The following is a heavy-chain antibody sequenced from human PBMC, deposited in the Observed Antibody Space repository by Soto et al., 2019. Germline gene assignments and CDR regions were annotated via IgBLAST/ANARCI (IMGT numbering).Heavy chain of an antibody. CDR3: AKGRTPYGDYGEFDY. Sequence: QVQLVESGGGVVQPGRSLRLSCAASGFTFSNYGVHWVRQAPGKGLEWVAVISYDGSNKYYADTVKGRFTISRDNSKSTLYLQMNILRAEDTAVYYWAKGRTPYGDYGEFDYCGQGTLVTVSS. CDR2: ISYDGSNK. D-gene: IGHD4-17*01. V-gene: IGHV3-30*18. J-gene: IGHJ4*02. CDR1: GFTFSNYG.